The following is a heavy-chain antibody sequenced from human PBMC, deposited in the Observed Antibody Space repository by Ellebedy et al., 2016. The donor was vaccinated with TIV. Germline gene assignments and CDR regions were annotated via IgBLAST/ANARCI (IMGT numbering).Heavy chain of an antibody. V-gene: IGHV3-33*01. CDR2: TWYDGSIT. J-gene: IGHJ6*02. CDR1: GFTFSSYG. D-gene: IGHD3-22*01. CDR3: ARVVDYYDSRGSYRYHYYSMDV. Sequence: GESLKISCAASGFTFSSYGMHWVRQAPGKGLEWVAVTWYDGSITYYVESVKGRLTISRDNSKNTLFLKMISLRAEDTAVYYCARVVDYYDSRGSYRYHYYSMDVWGQGTTVTVSS.